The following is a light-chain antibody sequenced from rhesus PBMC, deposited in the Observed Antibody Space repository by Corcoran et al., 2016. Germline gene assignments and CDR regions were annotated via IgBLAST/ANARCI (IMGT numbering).Light chain of an antibody. CDR1: QGISSH. CDR3: QQYNGDPWT. V-gene: IGKV1-37*01. Sequence: DIQMTQSPSSLSASVGDRVTITCRASQGISSHLAWYQQKPGKAPKPLIYYASNLEIGVPSTFSGSGSGTEFTLTISSLQPEDFATYYCQQYNGDPWTFGQGTKVEIK. CDR2: YAS. J-gene: IGKJ1*01.